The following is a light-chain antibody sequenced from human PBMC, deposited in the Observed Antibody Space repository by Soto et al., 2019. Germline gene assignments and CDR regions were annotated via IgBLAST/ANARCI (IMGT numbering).Light chain of an antibody. Sequence: EIVMTQSPATLSVSPGERATLSCRASQSVSNTLAWYQKKPGQAPRLLIYGASTRATGIPARFSGSGSGPEFTLTISSLQSEDFTVYYCKQYNNWWTFGQGTKVEIK. CDR3: KQYNNWWT. CDR1: QSVSNT. V-gene: IGKV3-15*01. CDR2: GAS. J-gene: IGKJ1*01.